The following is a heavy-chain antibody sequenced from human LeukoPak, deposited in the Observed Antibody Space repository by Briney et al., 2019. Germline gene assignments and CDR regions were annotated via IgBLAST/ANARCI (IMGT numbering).Heavy chain of an antibody. CDR3: ARLDYYDSRLHAFDI. Sequence: PSETLSLTCTVSGGSISSSSYYWGWIRQPPGKGLEWIGSIYYSGSTYYNPSLKCRVTISVDTSKNQFSLKLSSVTAADTAVYYCARLDYYDSRLHAFDIWGQGTMVTVSS. CDR2: IYYSGST. CDR1: GGSISSSSYY. V-gene: IGHV4-39*07. D-gene: IGHD3-22*01. J-gene: IGHJ3*02.